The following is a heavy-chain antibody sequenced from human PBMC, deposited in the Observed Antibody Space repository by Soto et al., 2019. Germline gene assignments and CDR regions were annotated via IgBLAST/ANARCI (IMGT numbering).Heavy chain of an antibody. J-gene: IGHJ4*02. V-gene: IGHV1-69*01. CDR1: GGTFTNDA. CDR2: IMPLFGTP. D-gene: IGHD1-1*01. Sequence: QVQLVQSGAEVQKPGSSVKVSCEVSGGTFTNDAISWERQAPEQGPEWMGGIMPLFGTPNYAQSFRYRLTITADESSSTVYMELRSLTPEDTAMYFCAKARGESPMVQEDFFDYWGQGTLVSVAS. CDR3: AKARGESPMVQEDFFDY.